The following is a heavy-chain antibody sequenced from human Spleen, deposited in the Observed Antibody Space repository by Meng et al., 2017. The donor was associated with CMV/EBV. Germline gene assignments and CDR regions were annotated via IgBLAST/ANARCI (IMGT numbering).Heavy chain of an antibody. V-gene: IGHV6-1*01. CDR3: ARDQRSLLGMGMDV. CDR2: TYYRSKWYN. D-gene: IGHD7-27*01. Sequence: SETLSLTCAISGESVSSNSAAWNWIRQSPSRGLEWLGRTYYRSKWYNDYAVSVKSRITINPDTSKNQFSLQLNSVTPEDTAVYYCARDQRSLLGMGMDVWGQGTTVTVSS. CDR1: GESVSSNSAA. J-gene: IGHJ6*02.